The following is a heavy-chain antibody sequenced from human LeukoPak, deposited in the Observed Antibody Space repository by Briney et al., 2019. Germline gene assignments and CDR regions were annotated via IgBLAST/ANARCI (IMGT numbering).Heavy chain of an antibody. CDR2: TYYRSKWYN. Sequence: SQTLSLTCAISGDSVSSNSAAWNWIRQSPSRGLEWLGRTYYRSKWYNDYAVSVKSRITINPDTSKNQFSPQLNSVTPEDTAVYYCARDLLGYCSGGSCQWDWFDPWGQGTLVTVSS. CDR3: ARDLLGYCSGGSCQWDWFDP. J-gene: IGHJ5*02. CDR1: GDSVSSNSAA. V-gene: IGHV6-1*01. D-gene: IGHD2-15*01.